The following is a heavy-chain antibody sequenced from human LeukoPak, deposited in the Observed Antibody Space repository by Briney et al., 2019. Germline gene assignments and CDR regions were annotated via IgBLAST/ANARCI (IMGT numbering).Heavy chain of an antibody. CDR3: ARAGYGDSDFDY. D-gene: IGHD4-17*01. CDR1: GGSFSDYY. J-gene: IGHJ4*02. CDR2: INHSGNT. Sequence: SETLSLTCAVYGGSFSDYYWSWIRQPPGKGLEWIGEINHSGNTNYNPSLKSRVTISVDTSKNQFSLKLNSVTAADTAVYYCARAGYGDSDFDYWGQGTLVTVSS. V-gene: IGHV4-34*01.